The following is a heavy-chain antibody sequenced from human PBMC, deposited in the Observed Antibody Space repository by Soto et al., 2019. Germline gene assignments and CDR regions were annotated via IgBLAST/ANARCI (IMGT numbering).Heavy chain of an antibody. CDR3: ARDVGVAGRFDY. CDR1: GYTFTTYA. CDR2: INAGNGNT. Sequence: ASVKVSCKASGYTFTTYAMHWVRQAPGQRLKWTGWINAGNGNTKYSQKFQGRVTITRDTSARTAYMELSSLRSEDTAVYYCARDVGVAGRFDYWGQGTLVTVSS. V-gene: IGHV1-3*01. J-gene: IGHJ4*02. D-gene: IGHD6-19*01.